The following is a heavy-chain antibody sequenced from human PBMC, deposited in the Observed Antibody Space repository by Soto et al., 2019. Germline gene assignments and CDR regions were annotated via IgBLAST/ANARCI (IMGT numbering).Heavy chain of an antibody. D-gene: IGHD3-22*01. CDR1: GGSVSSGSYY. CDR2: IYYSGST. Sequence: QVQLQESGPGLVKPSETLSLTCTVSGGSVSSGSYYWSWIRQPPGKGLEWIGYIYYSGSTNYNPSLKSRVTISVDTSKNQFSLKLSSVTAADTAVYYCARHEIPYYYDSSGYRGAFDIWGQGTMVTVSS. V-gene: IGHV4-61*01. CDR3: ARHEIPYYYDSSGYRGAFDI. J-gene: IGHJ3*02.